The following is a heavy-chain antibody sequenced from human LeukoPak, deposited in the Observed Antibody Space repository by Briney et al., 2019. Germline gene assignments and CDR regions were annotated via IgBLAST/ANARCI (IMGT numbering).Heavy chain of an antibody. CDR2: IYPGDSDT. V-gene: IGHV5-51*01. D-gene: IGHD3-22*01. J-gene: IGHJ6*02. CDR3: ARHSYYDSSGYYYFNYYYYYGMDV. Sequence: HGESLKISCKGSGYSFTSYWIGWVRQMPGKGLEWMGIIYPGDSDTRYSPSFQGQVTISADKSISTAYLQWSSLKASDTAMYYCARHSYYDSSGYYYFNYYYYYGMDVWGQGTTVTVSS. CDR1: GYSFTSYW.